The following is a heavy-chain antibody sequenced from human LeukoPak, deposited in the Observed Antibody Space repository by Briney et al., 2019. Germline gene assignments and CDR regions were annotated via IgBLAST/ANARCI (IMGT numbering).Heavy chain of an antibody. Sequence: SETLSLTCAVSGGSISSGGYSWSWIRQPPGKGLEWIGYIYHSGSTYYNPSLKSRVTISVDRSKNQFSLKLSSVTAADTAVYYWAGIGGYSYVYLENWFAPWGQGPLVTVSS. CDR1: GGSISSGGYS. D-gene: IGHD5-18*01. CDR2: IYHSGST. CDR3: AGIGGYSYVYLENWFAP. J-gene: IGHJ5*02. V-gene: IGHV4-30-2*01.